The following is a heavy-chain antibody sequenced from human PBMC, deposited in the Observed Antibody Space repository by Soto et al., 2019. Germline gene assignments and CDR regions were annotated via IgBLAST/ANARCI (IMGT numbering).Heavy chain of an antibody. CDR2: MFYVGAT. V-gene: IGHV4-30-4*01. CDR3: ASRTYYYDSSDFGRFDY. D-gene: IGHD3-22*01. CDR1: GGSISSGDYY. Sequence: PSETLSLTCSVFGGSISSGDYYWSWIRQPPGKGLEWIGYMFYVGATYYNPSLKSRVTISVDRSKNQFSLKLSSVTAADTAVYYCASRTYYYDSSDFGRFDYWGQGTLVTVSS. J-gene: IGHJ4*02.